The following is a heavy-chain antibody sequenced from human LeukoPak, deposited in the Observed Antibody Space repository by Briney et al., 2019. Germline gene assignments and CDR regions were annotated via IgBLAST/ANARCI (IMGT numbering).Heavy chain of an antibody. D-gene: IGHD3-10*01. J-gene: IGHJ4*02. Sequence: PSETLSLTCTVSGGSISSSSYYWGWIRQPPGKGLEWIGSIYYSGSTYYNPSLKSRVTISVDTSKNQFSLKLSSVTAADTAVYYCARHDGRLWFGGNGAYDYWGQGTLVTVSS. V-gene: IGHV4-39*01. CDR2: IYYSGST. CDR1: GGSISSSSYY. CDR3: ARHDGRLWFGGNGAYDY.